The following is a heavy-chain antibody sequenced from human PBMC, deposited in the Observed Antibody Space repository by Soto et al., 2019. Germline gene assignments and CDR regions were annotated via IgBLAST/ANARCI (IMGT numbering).Heavy chain of an antibody. D-gene: IGHD2-15*01. CDR2: IYPGDSDT. V-gene: IGHV5-51*01. CDR3: ARAPSGGRWTHWFDP. Sequence: PGESLKISCKGSGYSFTSYWIGWVRQMPGKGLEWMGIIYPGDSDTRYSPSFQGQVTISADKSISTAYLQWSSLKASDTAMYYCARAPSGGRWTHWFDPWGQGTLVTVSS. CDR1: GYSFTSYW. J-gene: IGHJ5*02.